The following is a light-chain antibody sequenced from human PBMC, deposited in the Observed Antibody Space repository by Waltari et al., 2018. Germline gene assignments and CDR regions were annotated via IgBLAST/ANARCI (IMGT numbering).Light chain of an antibody. CDR1: SSDVGSYNL. V-gene: IGLV2-23*02. CDR3: CSYAGSSTSVV. Sequence: QSALTQPASVSGSPGQSITISCTGTSSDVGSYNLVSWSQQHPGKAPKLMIYEVSKRPSGVSNRFSGSQSGNTASRTISGLQAEDEADYYCCSYAGSSTSVVFGGGTKLTVL. CDR2: EVS. J-gene: IGLJ2*01.